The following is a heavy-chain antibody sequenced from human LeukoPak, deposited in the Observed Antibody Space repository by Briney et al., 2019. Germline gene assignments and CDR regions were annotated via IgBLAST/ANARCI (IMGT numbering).Heavy chain of an antibody. J-gene: IGHJ6*03. CDR3: ASYCSSTSCYDMDV. CDR2: INHSGST. D-gene: IGHD2-2*01. V-gene: IGHV4-34*01. Sequence: SETLSLTCAVYGGSFSGYYWSWIRQPPGKGLEWIGEINHSGSTNYNPSLKSRVPISVDTSKNQFSLKLSSVTAADTAVYYCASYCSSTSCYDMDVWGKGTTVTVSS. CDR1: GGSFSGYY.